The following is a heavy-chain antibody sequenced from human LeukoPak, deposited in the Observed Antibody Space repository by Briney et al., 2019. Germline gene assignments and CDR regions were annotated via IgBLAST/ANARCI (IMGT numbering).Heavy chain of an antibody. CDR2: IYYSGTT. CDR3: AKGAGGFSYYNWFDP. V-gene: IGHV4-39*07. CDR1: GGSISSSPYY. Sequence: SETLSLTCTVSGGSISSSPYYWGWIRQPPGRGLEWIGSIYYSGTTHYSPSLESRVTISVDTAKNQFSLTLASVTAADTAIYYCAKGAGGFSYYNWFDPWGQGTLVTVSS. J-gene: IGHJ5*02. D-gene: IGHD5-18*01.